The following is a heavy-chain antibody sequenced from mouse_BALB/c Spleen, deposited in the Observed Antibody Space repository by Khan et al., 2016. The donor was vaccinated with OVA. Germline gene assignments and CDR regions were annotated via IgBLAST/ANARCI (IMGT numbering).Heavy chain of an antibody. D-gene: IGHD2-1*01. CDR3: SRSPYGNFAY. J-gene: IGHJ3*01. CDR2: INSDGDYT. CDR1: GFTFSTYA. Sequence: EVKLVESGGALVKPRGSLKLSCAASGFTFSTYAMSWVRQTPEKRLEWVATINSDGDYTYYPDSVTGRFTISRDNAKNTLYLQMSSLRSEDTAMYYCSRSPYGNFAYWGQGTLVTVSA. V-gene: IGHV5-9-3*01.